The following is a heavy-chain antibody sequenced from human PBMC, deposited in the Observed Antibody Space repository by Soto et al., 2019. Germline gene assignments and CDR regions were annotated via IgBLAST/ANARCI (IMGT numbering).Heavy chain of an antibody. V-gene: IGHV4-59*01. CDR2: IYYSGST. J-gene: IGHJ4*02. CDR3: AATTRY. D-gene: IGHD1-26*01. Sequence: SSETLSLTCSVSGGSTSSYYWSWIRQPPGRGLEWIGYIYYSGSTDYSPSLKSRVTMSIDTSQNQVSLKLTSVTTADTAVYYCAATTRYWGQGTLVTVSS. CDR1: GGSTSSYY.